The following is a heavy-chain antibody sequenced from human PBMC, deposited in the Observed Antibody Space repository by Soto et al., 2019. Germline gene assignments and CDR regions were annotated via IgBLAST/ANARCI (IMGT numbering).Heavy chain of an antibody. D-gene: IGHD2-21*02. CDR2: IIPIFGTT. J-gene: IGHJ2*01. Sequence: QVQLVQSGAEVKKPGSSVNVSCKASGGTLNNYAISWVRQAPGQGLEWMGGIIPIFGTTNYAQKFKGRVTITADESTNTAYLELSSLTSDDTAIYYCARRGESCGVDCDTHWFFDLWGRGTLVSVTS. CDR1: GGTLNNYA. CDR3: ARRGESCGVDCDTHWFFDL. V-gene: IGHV1-69*01.